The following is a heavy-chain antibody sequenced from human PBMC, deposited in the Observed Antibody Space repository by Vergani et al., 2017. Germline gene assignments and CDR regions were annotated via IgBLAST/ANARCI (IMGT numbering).Heavy chain of an antibody. D-gene: IGHD3-3*01. V-gene: IGHV3-74*01. CDR1: GFTFSSYW. CDR2: INSDGSST. Sequence: EVQLLESGGGLVQPGGSLRLSCAASGFTFSSYWMHWVRQAPGKGLVWVSRINSDGSSTSYADSVKGRFTISRDNAKNTLYLQMNSLRAEDTAVYYCARDLRFLEGKDYYYGMDVWGQGTTVTVSS. J-gene: IGHJ6*02. CDR3: ARDLRFLEGKDYYYGMDV.